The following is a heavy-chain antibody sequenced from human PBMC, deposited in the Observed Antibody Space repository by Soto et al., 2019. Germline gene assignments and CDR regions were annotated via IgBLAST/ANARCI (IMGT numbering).Heavy chain of an antibody. D-gene: IGHD6-13*01. CDR1: GFTFSDYY. J-gene: IGHJ3*02. Sequence: GGSLRLSCAASGFTFSDYYMSWIRQAPGKGLEWVSYISSGSTRYYADSVKGRFTIPRDNAKNSLYLQMNSLRAGDTAVYYCARDSSSWSDAFDIWGQGTMVTVSS. V-gene: IGHV3-11*01. CDR3: ARDSSSWSDAFDI. CDR2: ISSGSTR.